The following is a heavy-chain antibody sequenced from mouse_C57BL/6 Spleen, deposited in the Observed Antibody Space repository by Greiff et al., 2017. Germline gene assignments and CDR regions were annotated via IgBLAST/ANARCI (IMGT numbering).Heavy chain of an antibody. V-gene: IGHV1-66*01. J-gene: IGHJ2*01. CDR2: IYPGSGNT. CDR3: ARGTTVHYIDY. CDR1: GYTFTSYC. Sequence: QVQLQQPGAELVRPGSSVKLSCKASGYTFTSYCMHWVKQRPIQGLEWIGWIYPGSGNTKYNEKFKGKATLTADTSSSTAYMQLSSLTSEDSAVYYCARGTTVHYIDYWGQGTTRTVSS. D-gene: IGHD1-1*01.